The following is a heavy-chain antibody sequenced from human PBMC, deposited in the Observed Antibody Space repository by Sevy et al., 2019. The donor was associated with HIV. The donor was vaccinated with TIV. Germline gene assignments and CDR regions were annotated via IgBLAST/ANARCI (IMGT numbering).Heavy chain of an antibody. J-gene: IGHJ6*02. D-gene: IGHD6-13*01. CDR3: AKSGPMAAAHFYYYGMDV. Sequence: GGSLRLSCAASGLTFSSYGMLWVRQAPGKGLEWVAFIQYDGSNKYYADSVKGRFTISRDNSKNTLYLQMNSLRAEDTAVYYCAKSGPMAAAHFYYYGMDVWGQGTTVTVSS. CDR2: IQYDGSNK. V-gene: IGHV3-30*02. CDR1: GLTFSSYG.